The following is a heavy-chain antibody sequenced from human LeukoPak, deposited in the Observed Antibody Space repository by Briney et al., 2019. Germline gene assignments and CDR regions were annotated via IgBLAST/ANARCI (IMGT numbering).Heavy chain of an antibody. V-gene: IGHV3-49*03. CDR1: GLTFGDYA. CDR2: IRSKAYGGTT. D-gene: IGHD2-2*01. Sequence: PGGSLRLSCTASGLTFGDYAMSWFRQAPGKGLEWVGFIRSKAYGGTTEYAASVKGRFTISRDDSKSIAYLQMNSLKTENTAVYYCTRDLVVVPAATPMDVWGQGTTVTVSS. J-gene: IGHJ6*02. CDR3: TRDLVVVPAATPMDV.